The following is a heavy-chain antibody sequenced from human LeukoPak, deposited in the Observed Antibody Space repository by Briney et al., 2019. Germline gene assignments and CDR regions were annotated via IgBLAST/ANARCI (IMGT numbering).Heavy chain of an antibody. CDR2: IYYSGGT. J-gene: IGHJ3*02. Sequence: PSETPSLTCTVSGGSISNYYWSWIRQPPGEGLEWIGYIYYSGGTNYNPSLKSRVTISVDTPRNQFSLRLSSVTAADTAMYYCARGGYCSSSSCYGDDAFDIWGQGTMVTVSS. D-gene: IGHD2-2*01. V-gene: IGHV4-59*01. CDR1: GGSISNYY. CDR3: ARGGYCSSSSCYGDDAFDI.